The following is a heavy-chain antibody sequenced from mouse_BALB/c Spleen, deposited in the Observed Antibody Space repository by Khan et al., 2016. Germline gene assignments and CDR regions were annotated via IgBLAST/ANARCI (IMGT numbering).Heavy chain of an antibody. CDR1: GFTFSNYW. CDR2: IRLRSDNYTT. J-gene: IGHJ1*01. Sequence: EVKLEVSGGGLVQPGGSMKFSCEASGFTFSNYWMSWVRQSPQKGLEWVAEIRLRSDNYTTHYAESVKGSFTISRDDSKSRLFLQMNSLRAEDTGMYYCTGGNRWYFDVWGAGTTVTVSS. D-gene: IGHD1-1*02. V-gene: IGHV6-6*02. CDR3: TGGNRWYFDV.